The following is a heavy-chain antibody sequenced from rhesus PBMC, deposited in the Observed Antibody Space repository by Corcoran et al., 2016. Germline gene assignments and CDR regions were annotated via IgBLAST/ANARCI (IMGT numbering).Heavy chain of an antibody. D-gene: IGHD1-44*02. Sequence: QLQLQESGPGLVKPSETLSVTCAVSGGSISSSYWSWLRQAPGKGLEWIGYIYGSGSSTNYNPSLKSRVTLSVDTSKNQLSLKLSAVTTADTAVYYCAREGGFWGQGALVTVSS. J-gene: IGHJ1*01. CDR1: GGSISSSY. CDR3: AREGGF. V-gene: IGHV4-169*02. CDR2: IYGSGSST.